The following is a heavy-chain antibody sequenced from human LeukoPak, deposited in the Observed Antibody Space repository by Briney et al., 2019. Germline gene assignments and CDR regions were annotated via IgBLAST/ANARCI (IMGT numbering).Heavy chain of an antibody. CDR2: IRYDGSNK. CDR1: GFTFSSYG. J-gene: IGHJ4*02. CDR3: AKGQNGDYGLPDY. V-gene: IGHV3-30*02. D-gene: IGHD4-17*01. Sequence: PGGSLGLSCAASGFTFSSYGMHWVRQAPGKGLEGVAFIRYDGSNKYYADSVKGRFTISRDNSKNTLYLQMNSLRAEDTAVYYCAKGQNGDYGLPDYWGQGTLVTVSS.